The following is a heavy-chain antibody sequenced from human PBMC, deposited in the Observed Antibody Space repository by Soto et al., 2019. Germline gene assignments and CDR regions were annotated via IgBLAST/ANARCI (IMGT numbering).Heavy chain of an antibody. CDR2: IHYIGST. J-gene: IGHJ4*02. V-gene: IGHV4-61*08. D-gene: IGHD4-17*01. CDR1: RHSSSTGDLY. Sequence: SATVSLTFIACRHSSSTGDLYLAQIHTAAGTGLEFLRHIHYIGSTNYNPSLKSRVTISVDTSKNQFSLKLSSVTAADTAVYYCARGRFREGPRPMTTVTPLVFDYWGQGTLVTVSS. CDR3: ARGRFREGPRPMTTVTPLVFDY.